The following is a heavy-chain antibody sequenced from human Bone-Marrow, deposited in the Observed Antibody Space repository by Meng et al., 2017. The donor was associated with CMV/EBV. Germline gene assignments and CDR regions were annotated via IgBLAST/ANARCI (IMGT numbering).Heavy chain of an antibody. CDR3: AQRIYIDSYYFDS. J-gene: IGHJ4*02. CDR1: GGPISSNDY. V-gene: IGHV4-39*07. CDR2: LYYNGDT. D-gene: IGHD2/OR15-2a*01. Sequence: QMPVPGMVTPSEPPPLTCPVSGGPISSNDYWGWIRQSPGKGLEWIGSLYYNGDTYYNPSLKSRVTLSVDTSKNQFSLKLNSVIAADTAVYYCAQRIYIDSYYFDSWGQGTLVTVSS.